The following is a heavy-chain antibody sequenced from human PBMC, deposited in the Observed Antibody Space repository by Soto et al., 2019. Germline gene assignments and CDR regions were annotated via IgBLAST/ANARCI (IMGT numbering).Heavy chain of an antibody. CDR2: INTGSGYT. Sequence: QVHLVQSGAEGKKHWSSVRVSCKTSGYTFSNYAISGVRQAPGQGLEWMGWINTGSGYTNYAHDRVTMTKDASTYTASLEVTSLSSDDTASYYCARDRVYTGGSDADYWGQGTRVTVSS. CDR1: GYTFSNYA. J-gene: IGHJ4*02. D-gene: IGHD2-8*02. V-gene: IGHV1-18*01. CDR3: ARDRVYTGGSDADY.